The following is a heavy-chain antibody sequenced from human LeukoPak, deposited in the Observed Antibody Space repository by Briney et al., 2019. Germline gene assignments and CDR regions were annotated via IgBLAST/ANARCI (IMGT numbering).Heavy chain of an antibody. J-gene: IGHJ4*02. CDR2: IYSGGST. CDR3: ARDPQNSVYTYSDF. D-gene: IGHD5/OR15-5a*01. CDR1: GFTVSSNY. V-gene: IGHV3-53*01. Sequence: PGGSLRLSCAASGFTVSSNYMSWVRQAPGKGLEWVSVIYSGGSTYYADSVKGRFTISRDNSKNTLYLRMNSLRAEDTAVYYCARDPQNSVYTYSDFWGQGTLVTVPS.